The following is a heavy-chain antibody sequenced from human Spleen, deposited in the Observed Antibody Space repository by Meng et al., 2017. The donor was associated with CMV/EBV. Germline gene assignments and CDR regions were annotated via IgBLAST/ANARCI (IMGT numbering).Heavy chain of an antibody. CDR1: GGSFSGYY. CDR2: INHSGST. D-gene: IGHD5-18*01. CDR3: ARPTSYGFDY. V-gene: IGHV4-34*01. J-gene: IGHJ4*02. Sequence: QVQLQEWGAGLFKPSETLSLTCAVYGGSFSGYYWSWIRQPPGKGLEWIGEINHSGSTNYNPSLKSRVTISVDTSKNQFSLKLSSVTAADTAVYYCARPTSYGFDYWGQGTLVTVSS.